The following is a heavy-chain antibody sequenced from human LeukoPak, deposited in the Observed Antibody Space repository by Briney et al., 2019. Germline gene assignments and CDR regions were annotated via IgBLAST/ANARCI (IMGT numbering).Heavy chain of an antibody. D-gene: IGHD5-18*01. CDR2: IRYDGSNK. V-gene: IGHV3-30*02. Sequence: GGSLRLSCAASGFTFSSYGMHWVRQAPGKGLEWVAFIRYDGSNKYYADSVKGRFTLSRDNSKNTLHLQMDSLTTEDTAMYYCAKTDGYTYGKLHYWGQGTLVTVSS. J-gene: IGHJ4*02. CDR3: AKTDGYTYGKLHY. CDR1: GFTFSSYG.